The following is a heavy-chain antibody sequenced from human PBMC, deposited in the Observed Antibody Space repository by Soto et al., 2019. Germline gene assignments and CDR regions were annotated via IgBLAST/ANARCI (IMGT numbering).Heavy chain of an antibody. V-gene: IGHV2-5*02. CDR3: AHRIYPRRGVWGYFDY. CDR2: IYWDDDK. Sequence: QITLKESGPTLVKPTQTLTLTCTFSGFSLSTSGVGVGWIRQPPGKALEWLALIYWDDDKRYSPSLKSRLTITXXTXKXQVVLTMTNMDPVDTATYYCAHRIYPRRGVWGYFDYWGQGTLVTVSS. D-gene: IGHD3-16*01. CDR1: GFSLSTSGVG. J-gene: IGHJ4*02.